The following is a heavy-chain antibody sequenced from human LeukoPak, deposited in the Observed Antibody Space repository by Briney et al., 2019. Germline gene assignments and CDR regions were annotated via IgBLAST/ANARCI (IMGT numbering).Heavy chain of an antibody. J-gene: IGHJ5*02. CDR2: ISAYNGNT. D-gene: IGHD5-12*01. CDR1: GYTFTSYG. V-gene: IGHV1-18*01. CDR3: ARGADSGYDWGNWFDP. Sequence: ASVKVSCKASGYTFTSYGISWVRQAPGQGLEWMGWISAYNGNTNYAQKPQGRVTMTTDTSTGTAYMELRSLRSDDTAVYYCARGADSGYDWGNWFDPWGQGTLVTVSS.